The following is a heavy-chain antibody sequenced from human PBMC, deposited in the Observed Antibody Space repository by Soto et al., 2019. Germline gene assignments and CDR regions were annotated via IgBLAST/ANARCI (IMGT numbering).Heavy chain of an antibody. CDR3: ARVGATSGGGMDV. D-gene: IGHD1-26*01. J-gene: IGHJ6*02. CDR1: GFTFSDYY. Sequence: GGSLRLSCAASGFTFSDYYMSWIRQAPGKGLEWVSYISSSSSYTNYADSVKGRFTISRDNAKNSLYLQMNSLRAEDTAVYYCARVGATSGGGMDVWGQGTTVTVSS. CDR2: ISSSSSYT. V-gene: IGHV3-11*06.